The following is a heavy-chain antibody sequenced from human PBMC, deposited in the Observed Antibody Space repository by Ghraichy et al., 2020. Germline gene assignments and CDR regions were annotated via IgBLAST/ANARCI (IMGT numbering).Heavy chain of an antibody. CDR2: ISAYNGNT. D-gene: IGHD2-2*03. CDR3: ARVLDIVVVPAAMSGMDV. CDR1: GYTFTSYG. V-gene: IGHV1-18*01. J-gene: IGHJ6*02. Sequence: ASVKVSCKASGYTFTSYGISWVRQAPGQGLEWMGWISAYNGNTNYAQKLQGRVTMTTDTSTSTAYMELRSLRSDDTAVYYCARVLDIVVVPAAMSGMDVWGQGTTVTVSS.